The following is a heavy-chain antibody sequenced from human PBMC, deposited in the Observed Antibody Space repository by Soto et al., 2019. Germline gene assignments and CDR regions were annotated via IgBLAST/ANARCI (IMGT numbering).Heavy chain of an antibody. D-gene: IGHD3-10*01. Sequence: SETLSLTCTVSGGSISSAGYYWSWIRQHPGKGLEWIGYIYYSGSTYYNPSLKSRVTISVDTSKNQFSLKLSSVTAADTAAYYCASYGSGSYYPTTFAYWGQGTLVTVSS. CDR1: GGSISSAGYY. J-gene: IGHJ4*02. CDR2: IYYSGST. CDR3: ASYGSGSYYPTTFAY. V-gene: IGHV4-31*03.